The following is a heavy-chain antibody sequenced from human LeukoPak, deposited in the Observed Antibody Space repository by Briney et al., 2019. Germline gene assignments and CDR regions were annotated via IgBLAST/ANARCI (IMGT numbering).Heavy chain of an antibody. J-gene: IGHJ3*02. CDR3: IRNVQSGFDI. Sequence: GGSLRLSCAASGFTFSNYWMHWVRQAPGKGLVWVSCINFAGSSTNYADSVKGRFTISRDNAKNTLYLQMNSLRAEDTAVYYCIRNVQSGFDIWGQGTMVTVSS. D-gene: IGHD3-3*01. CDR2: INFAGSST. V-gene: IGHV3-74*01. CDR1: GFTFSNYW.